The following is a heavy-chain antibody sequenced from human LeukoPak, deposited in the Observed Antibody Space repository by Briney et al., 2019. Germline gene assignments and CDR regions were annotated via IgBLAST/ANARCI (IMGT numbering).Heavy chain of an antibody. CDR2: IKQEGSEK. CDR3: ARDSRKWLVCDY. J-gene: IGHJ4*02. CDR1: GFTFSSYW. Sequence: PGGSLRLSCAASGFTFSSYWISWVRQAPGKGLEWVANIKQEGSEKYYVDSVKGRFTISRDNAKNSLYLKMNSLRAEDTAVYYCARDSRKWLVCDYWGQGTLVTVSS. V-gene: IGHV3-7*03. D-gene: IGHD6-19*01.